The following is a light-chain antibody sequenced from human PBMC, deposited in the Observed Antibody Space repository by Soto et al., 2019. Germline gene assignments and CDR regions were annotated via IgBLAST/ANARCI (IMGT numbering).Light chain of an antibody. CDR3: HQYGGSPQT. Sequence: EIVLTQSPGTLSLSPGETATLSCRAMQSGSYYLAWYQRKPCQAPRLLIYGASSRATGIPDRFSGSGSGTDVTFTISRLEPEDFAVYYCHQYGGSPQTFGQGTKVEIK. V-gene: IGKV3-20*01. CDR1: QSGSYY. CDR2: GAS. J-gene: IGKJ1*01.